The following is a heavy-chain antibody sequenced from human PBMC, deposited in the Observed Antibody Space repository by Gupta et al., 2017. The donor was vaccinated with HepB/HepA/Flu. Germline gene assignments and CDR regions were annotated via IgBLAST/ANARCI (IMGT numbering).Heavy chain of an antibody. CDR1: GFSFSIYA. V-gene: IGHV3-30-3*01. Sequence: QVQLVESGGGVVQPGRSLILSCAASGFSFSIYAMHWVRQAPGQGLEWVAVISYDGSNKYYADSVKGRFTISRDNSKNTLYLQMNSLRTEGAAVYYCARSAYCGGDCYSNSADYWGQGTLVTVSS. CDR3: ARSAYCGGDCYSNSADY. D-gene: IGHD2-21*02. J-gene: IGHJ4*02. CDR2: ISYDGSNK.